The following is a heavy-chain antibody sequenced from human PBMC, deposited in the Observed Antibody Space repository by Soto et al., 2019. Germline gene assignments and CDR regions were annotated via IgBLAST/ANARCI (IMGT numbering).Heavy chain of an antibody. J-gene: IGHJ6*02. CDR1: GFTVSDYW. CDR3: ARGQNCSSTSCDSRYGMDV. D-gene: IGHD2-2*01. Sequence: SGGSLRLSSEAAGFTVSDYWVSWILQAPGKGLEWVSYISSSGSTIYYADSGKGRFTISRDNAKNSLYLQMKSLRAEDAAVYYCARGQNCSSTSCDSRYGMDVWGQGTRVTVSS. V-gene: IGHV3-11*01. CDR2: ISSSGSTI.